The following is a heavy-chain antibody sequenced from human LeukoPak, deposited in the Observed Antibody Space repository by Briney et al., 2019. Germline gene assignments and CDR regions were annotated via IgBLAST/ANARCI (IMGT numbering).Heavy chain of an antibody. J-gene: IGHJ4*02. CDR2: IKQDGTEK. V-gene: IGHV3-7*01. CDR3: ATDPASYCTSSTCDFDY. Sequence: GGALRLSCAASGFTFSSYWMSWVGQAPGKGLEGVANIKQDGTEKYYVDSVRGQFTISRDNAQNSLYLQMNNLGAEDTAVYYCATDPASYCTSSTCDFDYWGQGTLVTVSS. D-gene: IGHD2-8*01. CDR1: GFTFSSYW.